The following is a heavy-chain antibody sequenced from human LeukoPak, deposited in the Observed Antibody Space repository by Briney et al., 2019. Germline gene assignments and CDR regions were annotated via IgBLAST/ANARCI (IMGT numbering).Heavy chain of an antibody. V-gene: IGHV1-2*02. Sequence: ASVKVSCKASGYTFTGYYMHWVRQAPGQGLEWMGWINPNSGGTNYAQKFQGRVTMTRDTSISTAYMELNRLRSDDTAVYYCARDKEDYDFWSGYYGRQGSSYGMDVWGQGTTVTVSS. CDR2: INPNSGGT. CDR1: GYTFTGYY. CDR3: ARDKEDYDFWSGYYGRQGSSYGMDV. D-gene: IGHD3-3*01. J-gene: IGHJ6*02.